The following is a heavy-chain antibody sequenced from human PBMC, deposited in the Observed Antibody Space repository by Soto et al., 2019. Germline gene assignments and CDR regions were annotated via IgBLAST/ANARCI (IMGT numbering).Heavy chain of an antibody. Sequence: GASVKVSCKASGYTFTSYGISWVRQAPGQGLEWMGWISAYNGNTNYAQKLQGRVTMTTDTSTSTAYMEMRSLRSDDTAVYYCARDIVVVPAWWFDPWGQGTLVTVSS. CDR3: ARDIVVVPAWWFDP. V-gene: IGHV1-18*01. D-gene: IGHD2-2*01. J-gene: IGHJ5*02. CDR1: GYTFTSYG. CDR2: ISAYNGNT.